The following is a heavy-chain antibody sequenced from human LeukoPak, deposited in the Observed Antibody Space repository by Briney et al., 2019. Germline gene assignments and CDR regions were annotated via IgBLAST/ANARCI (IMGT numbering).Heavy chain of an antibody. J-gene: IGHJ2*01. Sequence: GGSLRLSCAASGFTFSSYAMHWVRQAPGKGLEWVAATSNDGSNEYYADSGKGRFTISRENAKNSLYLQMNSLRAGDTAVYYCARAGQLPPHWDFDLWGRGTLVTVSS. CDR3: ARAGQLPPHWDFDL. CDR2: TSNDGSNE. CDR1: GFTFSSYA. V-gene: IGHV3-30*14. D-gene: IGHD5-18*01.